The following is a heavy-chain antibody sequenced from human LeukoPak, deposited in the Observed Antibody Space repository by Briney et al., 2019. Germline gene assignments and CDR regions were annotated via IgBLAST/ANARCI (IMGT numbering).Heavy chain of an antibody. J-gene: IGHJ4*02. V-gene: IGHV3-43*01. CDR3: TKGSNTWPSLFDY. Sequence: GGSLRLSCAASGFNFEDHTMHWVRQTPGRGLEWVSLINWDGGSTYYADSVKGRFAISRDNNKNSLYLQMTSLRTEDTALYYCTKGSNTWPSLFDYWGQGTLVTVSS. CDR1: GFNFEDHT. CDR2: INWDGGST. D-gene: IGHD2-2*02.